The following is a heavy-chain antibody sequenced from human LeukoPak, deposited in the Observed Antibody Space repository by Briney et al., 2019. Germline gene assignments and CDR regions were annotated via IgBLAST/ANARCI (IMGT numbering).Heavy chain of an antibody. CDR1: GFTFSDYS. J-gene: IGHJ4*02. CDR3: ARDPARGRPNFFDY. V-gene: IGHV3-21*01. Sequence: PGGSLRLSCAASGFTFSDYSVNWVRQAPGKGLEWVSSISSSSAYIYYADSVKGRFTISRGNAKNSLFLQMNSLRAEDTAVYYCARDPARGRPNFFDYWGQGTLVTVSS. D-gene: IGHD1-26*01. CDR2: ISSSSAYI.